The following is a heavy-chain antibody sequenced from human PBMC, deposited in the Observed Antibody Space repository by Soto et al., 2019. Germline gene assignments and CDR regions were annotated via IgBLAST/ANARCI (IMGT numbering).Heavy chain of an antibody. J-gene: IGHJ4*02. CDR2: IYYSGST. V-gene: IGHV4-30-4*01. Sequence: QVQLQESGPGLVKPSQTLSLTCTVSGGSISSGDYYWSWIRQPPGKGLEWIGYIYYSGSTYYNPSLKRRVTISVDTSKNQFSLKLSSVTAADTAVYYCARDRRFGELFSVNWGQGTLVTVSS. CDR1: GGSISSGDYY. CDR3: ARDRRFGELFSVN. D-gene: IGHD3-10*01.